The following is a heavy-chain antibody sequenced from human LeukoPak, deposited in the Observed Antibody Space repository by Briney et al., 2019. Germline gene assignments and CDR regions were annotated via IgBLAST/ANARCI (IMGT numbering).Heavy chain of an antibody. D-gene: IGHD2-15*01. V-gene: IGHV3-43*02. CDR2: ISGDGGST. Sequence: GGSLRLSCAASGFTFDDYAMHWVRQVPGKGLEWVSLISGDGGSTYYADSVKGRFTISRDNSKNSLYLQMNSLRTEDTALYYCAKDIYSRRGSYFEHWGRALWSPSPQ. CDR3: AKDIYSRRGSYFEH. CDR1: GFTFDDYA. J-gene: IGHJ1*01.